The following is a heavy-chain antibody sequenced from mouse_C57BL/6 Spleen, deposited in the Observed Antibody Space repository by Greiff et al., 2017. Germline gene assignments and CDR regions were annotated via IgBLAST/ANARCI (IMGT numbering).Heavy chain of an antibody. V-gene: IGHV6-3*01. Sequence: EVKLMESGGGLVQPGGSMKLSCVASGFTFSNYWMNWVRQSPEKGLEWVAQIRLKSDNYATHYAESVKGRFTISRDDSKSSVYLQMNNLRAEDTGIYYCTVYGYYAMDYWGQGTSVTVSS. CDR1: GFTFSNYW. CDR2: IRLKSDNYAT. CDR3: TVYGYYAMDY. D-gene: IGHD1-1*02. J-gene: IGHJ4*01.